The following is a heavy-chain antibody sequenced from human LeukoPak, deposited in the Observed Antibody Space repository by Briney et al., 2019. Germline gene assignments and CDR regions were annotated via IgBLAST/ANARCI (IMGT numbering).Heavy chain of an antibody. CDR3: ARDSEGDGDYVSYFDY. V-gene: IGHV1-69*13. D-gene: IGHD4-17*01. J-gene: IGHJ4*02. Sequence: GASVKVSCKASGGTFSNFGISWLRQAPGRGPEWMGEIIPMFGTATYGQKFQGRVTITADESTAYMELTSLRSEDTAVYYCARDSEGDGDYVSYFDYWGQGTLVIVS. CDR1: GGTFSNFG. CDR2: IIPMFGTA.